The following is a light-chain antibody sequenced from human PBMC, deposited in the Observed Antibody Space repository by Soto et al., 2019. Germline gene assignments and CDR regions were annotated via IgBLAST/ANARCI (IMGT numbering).Light chain of an antibody. Sequence: EIVLTQSPSTLSVSAGERATISCRASQSVRNYLVWYHQKPGQAPRVLIYSASNMATGIPARFSGSGSGTDFTLTISSLEPEDFAAYYCQQRTNWPPTFGGGTKVEMK. V-gene: IGKV3-11*01. CDR2: SAS. CDR3: QQRTNWPPT. J-gene: IGKJ4*01. CDR1: QSVRNY.